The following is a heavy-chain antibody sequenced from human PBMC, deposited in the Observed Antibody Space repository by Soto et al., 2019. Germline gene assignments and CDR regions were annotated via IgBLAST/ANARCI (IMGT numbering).Heavy chain of an antibody. D-gene: IGHD3-10*01. CDR1: GGTFSSYA. V-gene: IGHV1-69*06. CDR2: IIPIFGTA. CDR3: ARAPGLYYGMDV. J-gene: IGHJ6*02. Sequence: ASVKVSCKASGGTFSSYAISWVRQAPGQGLEWMGGIIPIFGTANYAQKFQGRVTITADKSTSTAYMELSSLRSEDTAVYYCARAPGLYYGMDVWGQGTTVTVSS.